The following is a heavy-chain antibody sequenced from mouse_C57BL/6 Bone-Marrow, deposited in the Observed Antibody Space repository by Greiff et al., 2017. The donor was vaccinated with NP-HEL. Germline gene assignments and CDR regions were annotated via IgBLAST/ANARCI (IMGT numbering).Heavy chain of an antibody. V-gene: IGHV1-42*01. CDR2: INPSTGGT. J-gene: IGHJ4*01. CDR3: AWCPLYGKKAMDY. Sequence: EVQRVESGPELVKPGASVKISCKASGYSFSGYYMNWVKQSPEKSLEWIGEINPSTGGTTYNQKFKAKATLTVDKSSSTAYMQLKSLTSEDSAVYYCAWCPLYGKKAMDYWGQGTSVTVSS. CDR1: GYSFSGYY. D-gene: IGHD2-1*01.